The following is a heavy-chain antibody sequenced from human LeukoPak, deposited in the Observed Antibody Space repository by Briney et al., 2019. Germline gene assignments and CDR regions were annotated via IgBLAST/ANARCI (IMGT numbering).Heavy chain of an antibody. D-gene: IGHD5/OR15-5a*01. V-gene: IGHV3-23*01. CDR2: ISTSGRAT. J-gene: IGHJ4*02. Sequence: GGSLRLSCAASGFAFSTYAMTWVRQAPEKGLQWASTISTSGRATYYADSVEGRFTISRDNSKNTLYLQMNSLRADDTAVYYCAKARGSSVCEQFDYWGQGTQVTVS. CDR1: GFAFSTYA. CDR3: AKARGSSVCEQFDY.